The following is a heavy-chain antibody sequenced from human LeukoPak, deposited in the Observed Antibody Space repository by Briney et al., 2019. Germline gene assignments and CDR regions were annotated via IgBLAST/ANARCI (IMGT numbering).Heavy chain of an antibody. J-gene: IGHJ3*02. D-gene: IGHD2-8*02. CDR1: GFTFSNYA. CDR2: ISARADST. V-gene: IGHV3-23*01. CDR3: AKTYMWSIDAFHI. Sequence: GGSLRLSCAASGFTFSNYAMSWVRQAPGKGLEWVSGISARADSTYYADSVKGRVTISRDNSKNTLFLQLDSLRAEDAAVYYCAKTYMWSIDAFHIWGQGTMVTVSS.